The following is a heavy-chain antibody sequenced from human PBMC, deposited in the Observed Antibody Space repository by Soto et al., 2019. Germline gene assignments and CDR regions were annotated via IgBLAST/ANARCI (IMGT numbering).Heavy chain of an antibody. Sequence: SETLSLTCAVYAGSFSHYYWNWIRQSPGKGLEWIGKIKHSGSSNYNPSLRSRVSISVDMSKNQFSLRLTSVTAADTAVYYCGRGGSSDCQVALDIWGQGTMVTVSS. J-gene: IGHJ3*02. D-gene: IGHD6-19*01. V-gene: IGHV4-34*01. CDR2: IKHSGSS. CDR3: GRGGSSDCQVALDI. CDR1: AGSFSHYY.